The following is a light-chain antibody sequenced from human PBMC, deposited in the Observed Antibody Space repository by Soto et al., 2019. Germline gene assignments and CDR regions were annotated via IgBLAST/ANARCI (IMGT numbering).Light chain of an antibody. CDR1: SSDVGRYNH. J-gene: IGLJ1*01. V-gene: IGLV2-8*01. CDR3: SAYAGSIYV. Sequence: QSVLTQPPSASGSPGQSVTISCTGTSSDVGRYNHASWYQQHPGKAPKLIIFDVNKRPSGVPDRFSGSKSGNTASLTVSGLQAEDEADYFCSAYAGSIYVFGSGTKVTVL. CDR2: DVN.